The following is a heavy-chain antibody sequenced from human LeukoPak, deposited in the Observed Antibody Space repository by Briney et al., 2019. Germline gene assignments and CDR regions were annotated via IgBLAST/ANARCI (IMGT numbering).Heavy chain of an antibody. CDR2: WNRSGGST. Sequence: ASVKVSRKASLYTFTNYHMHWVGQPPAQGREGKDKWNRSGGSTSYAQELQGRDTMTRDKYTSTVYMELSSLRSEDTAVYYCASYMSPAGEGMDVWGQRTTVSVSS. CDR3: ASYMSPAGEGMDV. D-gene: IGHD3-10*01. J-gene: IGHJ6*02. V-gene: IGHV1-46*04. CDR1: LYTFTNYH.